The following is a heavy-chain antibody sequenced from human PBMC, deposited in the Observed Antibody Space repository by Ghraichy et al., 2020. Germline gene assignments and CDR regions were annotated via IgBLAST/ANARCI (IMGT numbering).Heavy chain of an antibody. CDR1: GYTFTRYG. CDR2: ISGYNGHT. D-gene: IGHD3-22*01. Sequence: VKVSCKASGYTFTRYGISWVRQAPGQGLEWMGWISGYNGHTNYAQKVQGRITMTTDTSTSTAYMELRSLRFDDTAVYYCARVGYHSDSSGYYYYYMDVWGKGTTVTVSS. CDR3: ARVGYHSDSSGYYYYYMDV. J-gene: IGHJ6*03. V-gene: IGHV1-18*01.